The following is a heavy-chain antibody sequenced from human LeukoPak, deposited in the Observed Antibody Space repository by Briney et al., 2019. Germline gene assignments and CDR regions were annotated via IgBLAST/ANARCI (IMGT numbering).Heavy chain of an antibody. CDR1: GYTFTGYY. Sequence: GTSVKVSCKASGYTFTGYYMHWVRQAPGQGLEWMGIINPSGGSTSYAQKFQGRVTMTRDMSTSTVYMELSSLRSEDTAVYYCAGGQASHDAFDIWGQGTMVTVSS. J-gene: IGHJ3*02. V-gene: IGHV1-46*01. CDR2: INPSGGST. CDR3: AGGQASHDAFDI.